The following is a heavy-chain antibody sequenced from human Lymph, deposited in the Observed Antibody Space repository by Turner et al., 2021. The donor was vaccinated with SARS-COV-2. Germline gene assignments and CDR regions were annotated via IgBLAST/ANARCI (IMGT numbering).Heavy chain of an antibody. Sequence: EVQLVEHGGGWVQPGGSLRLSCAASGFTFSYYWMSWVRQAPGKGLEWVANIKQDGSEKYYVDSVKGRFTISRDNAKNSLFLQMNSLRAEDTAVYYCARMGSSSWYFDYWGQGTLVTVSS. CDR1: GFTFSYYW. CDR2: IKQDGSEK. V-gene: IGHV3-7*01. CDR3: ARMGSSSWYFDY. J-gene: IGHJ4*02. D-gene: IGHD1-26*01.